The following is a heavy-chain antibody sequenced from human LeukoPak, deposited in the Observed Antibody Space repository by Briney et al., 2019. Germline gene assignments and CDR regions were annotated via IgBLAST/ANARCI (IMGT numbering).Heavy chain of an antibody. CDR1: GFTFSSYW. J-gene: IGHJ6*04. CDR3: ASNYGSGSYYKYYYYGMDV. Sequence: GGSLRLSCAASGFTFSSYWMHWVRQATGRGLVWVSRINSDGSSTSYADSVKGRFTISRDNAKNTLYLQMNSLRAEDTAVYYCASNYGSGSYYKYYYYGMDVWGKGTTVTVSS. D-gene: IGHD3-10*01. CDR2: INSDGSST. V-gene: IGHV3-74*01.